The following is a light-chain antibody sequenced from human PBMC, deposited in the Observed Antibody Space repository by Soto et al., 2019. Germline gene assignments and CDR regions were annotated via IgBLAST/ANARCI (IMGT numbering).Light chain of an antibody. J-gene: IGLJ1*01. Sequence: QSALTQPPSASGSPGQSVTISCTGTSSDVGGYNYVSWYQQHPGKAPKLMIYEVSERPSGVPDRFSGSKSGNTASLTVSGLQAEDEADYYCSLYAGSNNFVFGTGTKVTVL. V-gene: IGLV2-8*01. CDR3: SLYAGSNNFV. CDR1: SSDVGGYNY. CDR2: EVS.